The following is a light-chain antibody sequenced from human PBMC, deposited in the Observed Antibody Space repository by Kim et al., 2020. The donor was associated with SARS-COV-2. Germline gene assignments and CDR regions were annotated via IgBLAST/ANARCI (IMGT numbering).Light chain of an antibody. CDR2: EDN. J-gene: IGLJ3*02. CDR3: QSYDSSSNWV. V-gene: IGLV6-57*01. Sequence: KAVTISCTRSSGSIASNYVQWYQQRPGSSPTTVIYEDNQRPSGVPDRFSGSIDSSSNSASLTISGLKTEDEADYYCQSYDSSSNWVFGGGTQLTVL. CDR1: SGSIASNY.